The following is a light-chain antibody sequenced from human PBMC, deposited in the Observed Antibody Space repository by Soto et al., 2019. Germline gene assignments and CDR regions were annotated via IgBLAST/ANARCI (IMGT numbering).Light chain of an antibody. CDR3: QQYHTSSIT. CDR1: QTISSW. V-gene: IGKV1-5*01. J-gene: IGKJ5*01. CDR2: DAS. Sequence: DIQMTQSPSTLSASVGDRVTITCRASQTISSWLAWYQQKPGKAPTLLIYDASTLERGVPSGFSGTGSGTEFTLSIDSLQPDDFATYYCQQYHTSSITFGQGTRLEIK.